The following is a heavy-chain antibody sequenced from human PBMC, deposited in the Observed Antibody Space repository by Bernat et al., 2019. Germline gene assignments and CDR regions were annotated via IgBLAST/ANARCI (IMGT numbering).Heavy chain of an antibody. V-gene: IGHV3-30*03. D-gene: IGHD3-22*01. CDR1: GFTFSSYG. J-gene: IGHJ6*02. CDR3: ARDAGYYLYYYYYGMDV. CDR2: ISYDGSNK. Sequence: QVQLVESGGGVVQPGRSLRLSCAASGFTFSSYGMHWVRQAPGKGLEWVAVISYDGSNKYYADSVKGRFTISRDNSKNTLYLQMNSLRAEDTAVYYCARDAGYYLYYYYYGMDVWGQGTTVTVSS.